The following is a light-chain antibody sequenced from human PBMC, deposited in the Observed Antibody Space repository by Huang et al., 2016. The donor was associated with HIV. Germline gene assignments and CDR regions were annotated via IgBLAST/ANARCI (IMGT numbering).Light chain of an antibody. CDR2: DGS. V-gene: IGKV3-11*01. CDR3: QQRSDWPLT. J-gene: IGKJ4*01. CDR1: QGVSNY. Sequence: IVLTQSPATLSLSPGERATLSCRASQGVSNYLAWYQHKPGQAPRLLIYDGSNRATGIPPRFSGSGSGTDFTLTISNLEPEDFAVYYCQQRSDWPLTFGGGTTVEIK.